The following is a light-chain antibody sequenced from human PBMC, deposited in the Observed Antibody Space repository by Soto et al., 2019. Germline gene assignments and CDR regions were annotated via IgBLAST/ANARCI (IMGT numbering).Light chain of an antibody. CDR1: SSDIGSSNF. V-gene: IGLV2-14*01. Sequence: QSALTQPASVSGSPGQSITISCTGTSSDIGSSNFVSWYQQRPGEAPKLILYEIDNRPSGVSHRFSGSKSGNTASLTISGLQAEDEADYYCNSFTTSSTRVFGGGTKLTVL. CDR2: EID. CDR3: NSFTTSSTRV. J-gene: IGLJ3*02.